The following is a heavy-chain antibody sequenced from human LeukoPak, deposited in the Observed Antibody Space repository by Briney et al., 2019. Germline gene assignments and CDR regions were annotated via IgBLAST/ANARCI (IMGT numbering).Heavy chain of an antibody. CDR1: GFTVSSNY. CDR2: ISSTGGTT. V-gene: IGHV3-23*01. Sequence: GGSLRLSCAASGFTVSSNYMGWVRQAPGKGLEWVSAISSTGGTTYYADSVKGRFTISRDNSKNTLYLQMNSLRAEDTAIYYCAKNADRGAYCSGGSCYPYYYYYADVWGEGTTVTISS. J-gene: IGHJ6*03. D-gene: IGHD2-15*01. CDR3: AKNADRGAYCSGGSCYPYYYYYADV.